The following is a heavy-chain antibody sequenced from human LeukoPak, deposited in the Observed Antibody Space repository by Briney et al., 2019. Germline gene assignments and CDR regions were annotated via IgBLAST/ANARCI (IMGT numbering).Heavy chain of an antibody. CDR2: INPNSGGT. CDR3: ARVITSGEVYYYYYMDV. J-gene: IGHJ6*03. CDR1: GYTFTGYY. V-gene: IGHV1-2*02. D-gene: IGHD3-16*01. Sequence: ASVKVSCKASGYTFTGYYMHWVRQAPGQGLEWMGWINPNSGGTNYAQKFQGRVTMTRDTSISTAYMELSRLRSDDTAVYYCARVITSGEVYYYYYMDVWGKGTTVTVSS.